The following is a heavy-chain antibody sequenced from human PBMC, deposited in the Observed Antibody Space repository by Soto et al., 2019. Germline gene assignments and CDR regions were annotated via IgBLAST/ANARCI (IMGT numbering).Heavy chain of an antibody. D-gene: IGHD3-10*01. CDR2: ISSSSSYI. V-gene: IGHV3-21*01. CDR3: AREGGDHFDY. Sequence: GGSLRLSCAASGFTFSSYSMNWVRQAPGKGLEWVSSISSSSSYIYYSDSVKGRFTISRDNAKNSLYLQMNSLRAEDTAVYYCAREGGDHFDYWVQGTLVTVSS. J-gene: IGHJ4*02. CDR1: GFTFSSYS.